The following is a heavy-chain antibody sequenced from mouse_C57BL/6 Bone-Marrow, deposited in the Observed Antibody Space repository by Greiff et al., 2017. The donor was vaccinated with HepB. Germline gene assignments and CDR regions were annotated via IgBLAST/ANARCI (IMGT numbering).Heavy chain of an antibody. CDR3: AYYYGSSSRYFDV. D-gene: IGHD1-1*01. CDR2: IYPGGGYT. V-gene: IGHV1-63*01. Sequence: QVQLKESGAELVRPGTSVKMSCKASGYTFTNYWIGWAKQRPGHGLEWIGDIYPGGGYTNYNEKFKGKATLTADKSSSTAYMQFSSLTSEDSAIYYCAYYYGSSSRYFDVWGTGTTVTVSS. J-gene: IGHJ1*03. CDR1: GYTFTNYW.